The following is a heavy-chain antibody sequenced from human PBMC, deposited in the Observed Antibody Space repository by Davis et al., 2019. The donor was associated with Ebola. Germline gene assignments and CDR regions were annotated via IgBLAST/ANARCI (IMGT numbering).Heavy chain of an antibody. CDR1: GYTFTAYY. Sequence: SVKVSCKTSGYTFTAYYMHWVRQAPGQGLEWMGGIIPIFGTANYAQKFQGRVTITADESTSTAYMELSSLRSEDTAVYYCARDKGYSYGYRYYYYGMDVWGKGTTVTVSS. CDR2: IIPIFGTA. V-gene: IGHV1-69*13. CDR3: ARDKGYSYGYRYYYYGMDV. D-gene: IGHD5-18*01. J-gene: IGHJ6*04.